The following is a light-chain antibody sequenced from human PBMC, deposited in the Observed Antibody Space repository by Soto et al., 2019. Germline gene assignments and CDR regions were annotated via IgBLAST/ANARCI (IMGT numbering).Light chain of an antibody. J-gene: IGKJ4*01. CDR3: MQALQTPLT. CDR1: QSLLHSNGYNY. V-gene: IGKV2-28*01. Sequence: DIVMTQSPLSLPVTPGEPASISCRSSQSLLHSNGYNYLDWYLQNPGQSPQLLIYLGSNRASGVPDRFSGSGSGTDFTLKSSRVEAEDVGVYYCMQALQTPLTFGGGTKVEIK. CDR2: LGS.